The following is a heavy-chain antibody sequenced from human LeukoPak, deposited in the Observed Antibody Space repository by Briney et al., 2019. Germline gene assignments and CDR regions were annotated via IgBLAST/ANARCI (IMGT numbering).Heavy chain of an antibody. J-gene: IGHJ4*02. V-gene: IGHV3-53*01. Sequence: GGSLRLSCAASGFTVITNDMTWVRQAPGKGLEWVSVLYSDGNTKYADSVQGRFTISRDNSKNTPYLEMNSLSPDDTAVYYCARGVEPLAANTLAYWGQGTLVTVSS. CDR3: ARGVEPLAANTLAY. CDR2: LYSDGNT. D-gene: IGHD1-14*01. CDR1: GFTVITND.